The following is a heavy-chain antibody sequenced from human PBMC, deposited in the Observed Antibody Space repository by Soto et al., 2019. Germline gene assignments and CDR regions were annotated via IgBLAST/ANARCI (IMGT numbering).Heavy chain of an antibody. Sequence: QVHLVQSGAEVKKPGASVKVSFKGYGYGFTACGITWVRRAPGQGLEWMAWISAHNGNTNYAQKLQGRVTVTRDTSTSTAYMELRSLRSDDTAVYYCARGRYGDYWGQGALVTVSS. V-gene: IGHV1-18*01. D-gene: IGHD1-1*01. CDR2: ISAHNGNT. CDR3: ARGRYGDY. J-gene: IGHJ4*02. CDR1: GYGFTACG.